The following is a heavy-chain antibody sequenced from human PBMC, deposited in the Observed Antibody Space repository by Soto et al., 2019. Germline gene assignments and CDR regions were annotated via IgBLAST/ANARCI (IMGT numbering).Heavy chain of an antibody. CDR2: ISNGGNYI. V-gene: IGHV3-21*01. Sequence: EVQVVESGGGLVNPGGSLRLSCTASGSPFSTYGMNWVRQAPGKGLEWVSSISNGGNYIYYADSVQGRFTISRDNAKNSLYLPMNSLRAEDTAVYFCARDESAGSSIRYWGQGTLVTVSS. CDR1: GSPFSTYG. CDR3: ARDESAGSSIRY. J-gene: IGHJ4*02. D-gene: IGHD3-3*02.